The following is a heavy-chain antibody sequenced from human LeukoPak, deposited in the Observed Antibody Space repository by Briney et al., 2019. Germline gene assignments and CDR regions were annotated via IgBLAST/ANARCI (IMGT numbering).Heavy chain of an antibody. D-gene: IGHD3-10*01. Sequence: PGGSLRLSCAASGFTFSTYNMNWVRQAPGKGLEWVSYISSSGSTIYYADSVKGRFTISRDNAKNSLYLQMNSLRAEDTAVYYCARGDEVGYYGSGSYRTFDYWGQGTLVTVSS. V-gene: IGHV3-48*04. CDR1: GFTFSTYN. J-gene: IGHJ4*02. CDR2: ISSSGSTI. CDR3: ARGDEVGYYGSGSYRTFDY.